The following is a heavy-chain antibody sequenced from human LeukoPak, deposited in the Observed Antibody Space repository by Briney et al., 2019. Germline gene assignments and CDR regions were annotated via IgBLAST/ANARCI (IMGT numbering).Heavy chain of an antibody. CDR1: GYTFTGYY. Sequence: GASVKVSCKASGYTFTGYYMHWVRQAPGQGLEWMGWINPNSGGTNYSQKFQGRVTMTRDTSISTAYMELSRLRSDDTAVYYCARDVRAFTMVRGVIGYWGQGTPVTVSS. CDR3: ARDVRAFTMVRGVIGY. J-gene: IGHJ4*02. V-gene: IGHV1-2*02. D-gene: IGHD3-10*01. CDR2: INPNSGGT.